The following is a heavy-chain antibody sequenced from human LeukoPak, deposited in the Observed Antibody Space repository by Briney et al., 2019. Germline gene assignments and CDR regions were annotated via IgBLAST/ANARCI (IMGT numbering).Heavy chain of an antibody. CDR3: ARALSDYGDYIFDY. CDR2: IIPIFGTA. Sequence: GSSVKVSCKASGGTFSSYAISWLRQAPGQGLEWMGRIIPIFGTANYAQKFQGRVTITTDESTSTAYMELSSLRSEDTAVYYCARALSDYGDYIFDYWGQGTLVTVSS. CDR1: GGTFSSYA. J-gene: IGHJ4*02. V-gene: IGHV1-69*05. D-gene: IGHD4-17*01.